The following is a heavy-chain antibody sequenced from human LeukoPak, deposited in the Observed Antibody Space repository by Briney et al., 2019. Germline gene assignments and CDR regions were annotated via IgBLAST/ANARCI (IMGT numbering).Heavy chain of an antibody. CDR3: ARTSPIVVVPAASPQGAFDI. CDR2: ISAYNGNT. J-gene: IGHJ3*02. V-gene: IGHV1-18*01. CDR1: GYTFTSYG. Sequence: ASVKVSCKASGYTFTSYGISWVRQAPGQGLEWMGWISAYNGNTNYAQKLQGRVTMTTDTSTSTAYMELRSLRSDDTAVYYCARTSPIVVVPAASPQGAFDIWGQGTMVTVPS. D-gene: IGHD2-2*01.